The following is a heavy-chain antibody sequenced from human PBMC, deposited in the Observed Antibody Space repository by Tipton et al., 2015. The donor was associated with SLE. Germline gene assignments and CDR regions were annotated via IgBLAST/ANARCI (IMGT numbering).Heavy chain of an antibody. CDR3: ARVVVVISDAFDI. D-gene: IGHD3-22*01. CDR1: GGSFSGHY. V-gene: IGHV4-34*01. Sequence: TLSLTCADYGGSFSGHYWSWIRQPPGKGLEWIGEINHSGSTNYNPSLKSRVTISVDTSKNQFSLNLSSVTAADTAVYYCARVVVVISDAFDIWGQGTMVTVSS. CDR2: INHSGST. J-gene: IGHJ3*02.